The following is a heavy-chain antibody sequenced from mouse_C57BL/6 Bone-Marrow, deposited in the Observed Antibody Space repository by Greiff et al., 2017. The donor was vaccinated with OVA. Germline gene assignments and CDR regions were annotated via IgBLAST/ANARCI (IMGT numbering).Heavy chain of an antibody. CDR1: GFTFSDAW. Sequence: EVKVEESGGGLVQPGGSMKLSCAASGFTFSDAWMDWVRQSPEKGLEWVAEIRNKANNHATYYAESVKGRFTISRDDSKSSVYLQMNSLRAEDTGIYYCTLSGGGEGTWFAYWGQGTLVTVSA. D-gene: IGHD6-2*01. CDR3: TLSGGGEGTWFAY. V-gene: IGHV6-6*01. J-gene: IGHJ3*01. CDR2: IRNKANNHAT.